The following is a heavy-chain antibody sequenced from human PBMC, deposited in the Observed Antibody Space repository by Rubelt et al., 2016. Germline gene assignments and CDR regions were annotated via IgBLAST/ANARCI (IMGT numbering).Heavy chain of an antibody. CDR2: IKQDGSEK. CDR3: ARDYDYYYGMDV. Sequence: VRQAPGKGLEWVANIKQDGSEKYYADSVKGRFTISRDNSKNTLYLQMNSLRAEDTAVYYCARDYDYYYGMDVWGQGTTVTVSS. J-gene: IGHJ6*02. V-gene: IGHV3-7*01.